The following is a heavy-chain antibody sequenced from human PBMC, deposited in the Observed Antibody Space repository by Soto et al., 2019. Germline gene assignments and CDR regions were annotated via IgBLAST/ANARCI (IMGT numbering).Heavy chain of an antibody. V-gene: IGHV3-30*18. CDR3: VKGSEVARPELDY. CDR1: GFSFSNCG. CDR2: ISSDGSDK. D-gene: IGHD2-15*01. Sequence: QVQLVESGGGVVQPGRSLRLSCAASGFSFSNCGMHWVRQAPGKGLEWVAAISSDGSDKYYSESVKGRFTISRDNSKNTLFLQKNSLRVEDTAVYFCVKGSEVARPELDYWGQGTLVTVSS. J-gene: IGHJ4*02.